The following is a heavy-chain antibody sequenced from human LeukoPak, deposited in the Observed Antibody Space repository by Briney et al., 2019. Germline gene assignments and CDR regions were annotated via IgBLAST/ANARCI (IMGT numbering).Heavy chain of an antibody. J-gene: IGHJ5*02. D-gene: IGHD3-3*01. Sequence: GGSLRLSCAASGFTFSSYAMSWVCKDPGKEREWDSAISGSGGSTYYADSVKGRFTISRDNSKNTLYLQMNSLRAEDTAVYYCAKGAHYDFWKFDPWGQGTLATVSS. CDR1: GFTFSSYA. CDR2: ISGSGGST. CDR3: AKGAHYDFWKFDP. V-gene: IGHV3-23*01.